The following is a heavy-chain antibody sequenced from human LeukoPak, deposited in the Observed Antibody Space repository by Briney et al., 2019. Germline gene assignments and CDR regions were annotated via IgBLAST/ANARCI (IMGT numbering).Heavy chain of an antibody. J-gene: IGHJ6*02. CDR3: ARLGSLRYFDWLLPYYYYGMDV. CDR2: INHSGST. V-gene: IGHV4-34*01. CDR1: GGSFSGYY. D-gene: IGHD3-9*01. Sequence: SETLSLTCAVYGGSFSGYYWSWIRQPPGKGLEWIGEINHSGSTNYNPSLKSRVTISVDTSKNQFSLKLSSVTAADTAVYYCARLGSLRYFDWLLPYYYYGMDVWGQGTTVTVSS.